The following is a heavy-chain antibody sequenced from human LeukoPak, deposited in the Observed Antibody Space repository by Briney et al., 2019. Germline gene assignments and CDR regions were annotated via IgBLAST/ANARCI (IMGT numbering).Heavy chain of an antibody. Sequence: PSETLSLTCTVSGGSISSSSYYWGWIRQPPGKGLEWIGSIYSSGSTNYHPSLKSRVTMSVDTSKNQFSLNLSSVTAADTAVYYCARVSSGGRYYYWGRGTLVTVSS. CDR2: IYSSGST. CDR3: ARVSSGGRYYY. J-gene: IGHJ4*02. D-gene: IGHD6-25*01. V-gene: IGHV4-39*07. CDR1: GGSISSSSYY.